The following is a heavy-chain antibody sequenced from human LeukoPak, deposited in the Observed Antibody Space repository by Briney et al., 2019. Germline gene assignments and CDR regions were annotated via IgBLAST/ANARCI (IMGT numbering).Heavy chain of an antibody. CDR2: IRYDGSNK. J-gene: IGHJ3*02. CDR3: AKDREMVVVKDAFDI. V-gene: IGHV3-30*02. D-gene: IGHD3-22*01. CDR1: GLTFSSYG. Sequence: GGSLRLSCAASGLTFSSYGMHWVRQAPGKGLEWVAFIRYDGSNKYYADSVKGRFTISRDNSKNTLYLQMNSLRAEDTAVYYCAKDREMVVVKDAFDIWGQGTMVTVSS.